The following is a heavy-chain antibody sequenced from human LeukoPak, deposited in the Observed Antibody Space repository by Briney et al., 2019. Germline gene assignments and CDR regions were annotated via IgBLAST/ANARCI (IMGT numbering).Heavy chain of an antibody. V-gene: IGHV3-11*01. CDR1: GFTFRGYY. D-gene: IGHD3-22*01. CDR3: ARVDFYYDSSGYVGEYFQH. Sequence: GGSLRLSCAASGFTFRGYYMSWIRQAPGKGLEWFSYISSSATNIQYADSVKGRFTISRDNAKNSLYLQMNSLRAEDTAFYYCARVDFYYDSSGYVGEYFQHWGQGTLVTVSS. CDR2: ISSSATNI. J-gene: IGHJ1*01.